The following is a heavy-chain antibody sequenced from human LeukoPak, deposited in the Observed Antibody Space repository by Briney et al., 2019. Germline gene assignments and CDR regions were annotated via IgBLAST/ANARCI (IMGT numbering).Heavy chain of an antibody. J-gene: IGHJ3*02. CDR3: ARYSGWHAFHI. D-gene: IGHD6-19*01. Sequence: PGGSLSLSCAASGFTFSSYSMNWVRQAPGKGLEWVSSISSSSSYIYYADSVKGRFTISRDNAKNSLYLQMNSLRAEDTAVYYCARYSGWHAFHIWGQGTMVTVSS. CDR1: GFTFSSYS. V-gene: IGHV3-21*01. CDR2: ISSSSSYI.